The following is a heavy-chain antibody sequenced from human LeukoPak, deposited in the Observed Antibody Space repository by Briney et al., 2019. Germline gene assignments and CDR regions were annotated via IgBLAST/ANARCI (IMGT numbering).Heavy chain of an antibody. Sequence: RPGGSLRLSCAASGFTFDDYGMNWVRQVPGKGLEWVSGINWNGGSIGYADSVKGRFTISRDNAKNSLYLQMNSLRAEDTAFYYCARDKGIQYSSSLDYWGQGTLVTVSS. D-gene: IGHD6-6*01. CDR3: ARDKGIQYSSSLDY. V-gene: IGHV3-20*04. CDR1: GFTFDDYG. CDR2: INWNGGSI. J-gene: IGHJ4*02.